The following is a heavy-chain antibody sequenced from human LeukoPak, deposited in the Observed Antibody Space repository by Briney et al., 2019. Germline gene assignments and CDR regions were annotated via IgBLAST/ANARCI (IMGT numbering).Heavy chain of an antibody. Sequence: PGGSLRLSCAASGSTFSSYAMSWVRQAPGKGLEWVSAISGSGGSTYYADSVKGRFTISRDNPKNTLYLQMNSLRAEDTAVYYCAKDRRGGELPGSTFYYWGQGTLVTVYS. D-gene: IGHD1-26*01. J-gene: IGHJ4*02. CDR1: GSTFSSYA. CDR2: ISGSGGST. CDR3: AKDRRGGELPGSTFYY. V-gene: IGHV3-23*01.